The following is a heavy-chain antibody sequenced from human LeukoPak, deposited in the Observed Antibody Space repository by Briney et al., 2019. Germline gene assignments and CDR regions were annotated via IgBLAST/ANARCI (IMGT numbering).Heavy chain of an antibody. CDR3: ARGITMLRGVISYFDY. V-gene: IGHV3-23*01. CDR1: RFTFRNYA. D-gene: IGHD3-10*01. CDR2: IGGSGGST. Sequence: GGSLTLSCATSRFTFRNYAMSWVRQAPGKGLEWVSAIGGSGGSTCYADSVKGRFTISRDNSKNTLYLQMNSLRAEDTAVYYCARGITMLRGVISYFDYWGQGTLVTVSS. J-gene: IGHJ4*02.